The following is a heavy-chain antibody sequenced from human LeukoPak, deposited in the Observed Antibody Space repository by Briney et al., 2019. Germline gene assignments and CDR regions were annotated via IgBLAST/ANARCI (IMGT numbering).Heavy chain of an antibody. V-gene: IGHV4-39*07. CDR3: ARRNLYYYSSGSPFDP. CDR1: GGSINSGDYY. J-gene: IGHJ5*02. D-gene: IGHD3-10*01. Sequence: SETLSLTCTVSGGSINSGDYYWVWIRQPPGKGLEWIGSIYYSGSTSYNPSLKSRVTMTVDTSKNQFSLKLSSVTAADTAVYYCARRNLYYYSSGSPFDPWGQGTLVTVSS. CDR2: IYYSGST.